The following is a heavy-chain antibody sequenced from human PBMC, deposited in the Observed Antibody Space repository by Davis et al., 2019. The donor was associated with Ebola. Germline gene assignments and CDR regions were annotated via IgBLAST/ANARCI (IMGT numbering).Heavy chain of an antibody. CDR1: GFTFSSYG. CDR2: IWYDGSNK. J-gene: IGHJ4*02. D-gene: IGHD3-22*01. Sequence: PGGSLRLSCAASGFTFSSYGMHWVRQAPGKGLEWVAVIWYDGSNKYYADSVKGRFTISRDNSKNTLYLQMNSLRAEDTAVYYCARDPLYYYDSSAQPDYWGQGTLVTVSS. CDR3: ARDPLYYYDSSAQPDY. V-gene: IGHV3-33*01.